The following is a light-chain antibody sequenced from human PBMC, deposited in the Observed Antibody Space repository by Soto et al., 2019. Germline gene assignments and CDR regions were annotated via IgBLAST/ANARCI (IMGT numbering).Light chain of an antibody. CDR3: SSYTSSSTLV. CDR1: SSDVGGYNY. V-gene: IGLV2-14*01. Sequence: QSVLAQPASVSGSPGQSITISCTGTSSDVGGYNYVTWYQQHPGKAPKLMIYDVINRPSGVFNRFSGSKSGNTASLTISGLQAEDEADYYCSSYTSSSTLVFGTGTKVTVL. J-gene: IGLJ1*01. CDR2: DVI.